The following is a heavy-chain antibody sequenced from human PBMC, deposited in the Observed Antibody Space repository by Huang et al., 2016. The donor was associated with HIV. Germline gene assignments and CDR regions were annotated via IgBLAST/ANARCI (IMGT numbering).Heavy chain of an antibody. V-gene: IGHV4-34*01. D-gene: IGHD1-1*01. CDR3: ARERMMSWLDDHDAFDI. CDR2: INHSGST. Sequence: QVQLQQWGAGLLKPSETLSLTCAVYGGSFSGYYWRWIRQSPGKGLEWIGEINHSGSTNYNPSLKMRLTISVDTSKNQFSLKLSSGTAADTAVYYCARERMMSWLDDHDAFDIWGQGTMVTVSS. J-gene: IGHJ3*02. CDR1: GGSFSGYY.